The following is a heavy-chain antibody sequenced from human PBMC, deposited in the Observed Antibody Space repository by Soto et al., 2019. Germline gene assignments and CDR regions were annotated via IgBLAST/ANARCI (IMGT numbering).Heavy chain of an antibody. J-gene: IGHJ6*02. Sequence: GASVKVSCKASGYTFTSYAMHWVRQAPGQRLEWMGWINAGNGNTKYSQKFQGRVTITRDTSASTAYMGLSSLRSEDTAVYYCASSSTSSYGMDVWGQGTTVTVSS. D-gene: IGHD2-2*01. CDR1: GYTFTSYA. V-gene: IGHV1-3*01. CDR3: ASSSTSSYGMDV. CDR2: INAGNGNT.